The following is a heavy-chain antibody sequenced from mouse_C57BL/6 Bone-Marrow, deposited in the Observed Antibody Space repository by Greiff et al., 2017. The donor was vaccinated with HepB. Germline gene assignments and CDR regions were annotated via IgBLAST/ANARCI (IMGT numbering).Heavy chain of an antibody. Sequence: EVQGVESGGGLVKPGGSLKLSCAASGFTFSSYAMSWVRQTPEKRLEWVATISDGGSYTYYPDNVKGRFTIARDNAKNNLYLQMSHLKSEDTAMYYCAREGYGYDEAYWGQGTLVTVSA. J-gene: IGHJ3*01. CDR3: AREGYGYDEAY. CDR2: ISDGGSYT. CDR1: GFTFSSYA. D-gene: IGHD2-2*01. V-gene: IGHV5-4*01.